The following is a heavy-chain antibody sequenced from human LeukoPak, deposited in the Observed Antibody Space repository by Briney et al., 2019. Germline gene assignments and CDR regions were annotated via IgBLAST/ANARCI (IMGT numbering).Heavy chain of an antibody. V-gene: IGHV4-59*01. D-gene: IGHD6-19*01. CDR1: GVPISSYY. CDR2: ICYSGST. CDR3: ARYGYSSGFYSFDY. J-gene: IGHJ4*02. Sequence: SSEPLSLTCTVSGVPISSYYWSWIRQPPGKGLEWIGYICYSGSTNYNPSLESRVTISMDTSKNQFCLKLTSVTAADTAVYYCARYGYSSGFYSFDYWGQGTLVSVSS.